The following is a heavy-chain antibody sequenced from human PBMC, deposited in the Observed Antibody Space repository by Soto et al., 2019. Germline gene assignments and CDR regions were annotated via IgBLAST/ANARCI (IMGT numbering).Heavy chain of an antibody. J-gene: IGHJ4*02. CDR2: INHSGST. CDR3: ARDNITGLFDY. Sequence: QVQLQQWGAGLLKPSETLSLTCAVYGGSFSGYYWTWIRQPPGTGLEWIGEINHSGSTNYNPSLKSRVTITVDTTNNQFTLKLTTVTAAETAVYYCARDNITGLFDYWGQGTLVTVSS. V-gene: IGHV4-34*01. D-gene: IGHD2-8*02. CDR1: GGSFSGYY.